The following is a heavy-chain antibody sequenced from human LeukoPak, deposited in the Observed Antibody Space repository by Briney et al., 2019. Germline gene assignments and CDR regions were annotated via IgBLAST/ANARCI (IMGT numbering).Heavy chain of an antibody. Sequence: ASVKVSCKVSGYTLTELSMHWVRQAPGKGLEWMGGFDPEDGETIYAQKFQGRVTMTEDTSTDTAYMELSSLRSEDTAVYYCATGKSDMVRGVIITVYFDYWGQGTLVTVSS. CDR3: ATGKSDMVRGVIITVYFDY. V-gene: IGHV1-24*01. J-gene: IGHJ4*02. CDR2: FDPEDGET. CDR1: GYTLTELS. D-gene: IGHD3-10*01.